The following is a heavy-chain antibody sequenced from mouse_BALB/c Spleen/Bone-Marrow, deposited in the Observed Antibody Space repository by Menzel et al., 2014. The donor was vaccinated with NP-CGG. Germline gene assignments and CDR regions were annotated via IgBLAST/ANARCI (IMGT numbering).Heavy chain of an antibody. CDR1: GFNFKDTY. V-gene: IGHV14-3*02. D-gene: IGHD1-1*01. Sequence: VQLQQSGAELVKPGASVKLSCTASGFNFKDTYMHWVKQKPEQGLEWIGRIDPANGNTKYDPKFQGKATITADTSSNTAYLQLSMLTSEDTAVYYCARSRDCGSSYYAMDYWGQGTSVTVSS. J-gene: IGHJ4*01. CDR2: IDPANGNT. CDR3: ARSRDCGSSYYAMDY.